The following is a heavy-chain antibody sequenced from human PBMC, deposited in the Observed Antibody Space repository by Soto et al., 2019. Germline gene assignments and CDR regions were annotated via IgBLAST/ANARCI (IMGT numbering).Heavy chain of an antibody. CDR1: GGNFRRYA. CDR2: ILPIFGSP. V-gene: IGHV1-69*13. CDR3: VFGDCTNNSCSYYFYGLDV. D-gene: IGHD3-10*01. Sequence: ASVKVSCKASGGNFRRYAISWVRQAPGQGLEWMGGILPIFGSPSHAQKFQGRVTVTADESTSTAYLELTSLTSEDTAMYYCVFGDCTNNSCSYYFYGLDVWGQGSPVTVSS. J-gene: IGHJ6*02.